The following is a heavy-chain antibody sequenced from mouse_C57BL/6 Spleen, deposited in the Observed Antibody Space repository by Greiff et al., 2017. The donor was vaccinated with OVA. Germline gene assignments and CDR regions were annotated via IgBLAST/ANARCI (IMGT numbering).Heavy chain of an antibody. V-gene: IGHV1-82*01. Sequence: VMLVESGPELVKPGASVKISCKASGFAFSSSWMNWVKQRPGKGLEWIGRIYPGDGDTNYNGKYKGKATLTADKSSSTAYMQLSSLTSEDSAVYFCARSGDYDEYYAMDYWGQGTSVTVSS. D-gene: IGHD2-4*01. CDR2: IYPGDGDT. CDR1: GFAFSSSW. J-gene: IGHJ4*01. CDR3: ARSGDYDEYYAMDY.